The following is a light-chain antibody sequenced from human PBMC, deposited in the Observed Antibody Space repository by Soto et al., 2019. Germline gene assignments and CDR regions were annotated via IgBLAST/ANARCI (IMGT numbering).Light chain of an antibody. CDR3: SSYTSDSSYV. CDR1: SSDVGLYDY. V-gene: IGLV2-14*01. CDR2: AVS. Sequence: QSVLTQPAYVSGSPGQSITISCTGKSSDVGLYDYVSWYQQHPGKAPLLMIYAVSNRPSGVSNRFSASKSGNTASLFISGLQAEDEADYYCSSYTSDSSYVFGSGTKVTVL. J-gene: IGLJ1*01.